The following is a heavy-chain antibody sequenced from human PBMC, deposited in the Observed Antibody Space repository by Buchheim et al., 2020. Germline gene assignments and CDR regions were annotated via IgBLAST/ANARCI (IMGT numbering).Heavy chain of an antibody. CDR3: AKSSSGGCFSTSCYPAWGRPNFFDY. V-gene: IGHV3-23*01. D-gene: IGHD2-2*01. CDR1: GFTFSSYA. J-gene: IGHJ4*02. CDR2: TSSSGGST. Sequence: EVQLLESGGGLVQPGGSLRLSCAASGFTFSSYAMSWVRQAPGKGLEWVSATSSSGGSTYYADSVKGRFTISRDNSKNTLYLQMNSLRAEDTAVYYCAKSSSGGCFSTSCYPAWGRPNFFDYWGQGIL.